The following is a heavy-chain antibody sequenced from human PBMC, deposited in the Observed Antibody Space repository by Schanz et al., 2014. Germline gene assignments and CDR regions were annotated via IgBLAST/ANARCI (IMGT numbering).Heavy chain of an antibody. D-gene: IGHD3-22*01. CDR3: AKDPSHGDYDYYFDY. J-gene: IGHJ4*02. Sequence: EGQLLESGGGLIQPGGSLRLSCAASGFTFSSYAMSWVRQAPGKGLEWVSTISASGGSTYYADSVKGRFTISRDNSKNTLYLQMNSLRAEDTAVYYGAKDPSHGDYDYYFDYWGQGTLVTVSS. V-gene: IGHV3-23*01. CDR1: GFTFSSYA. CDR2: ISASGGST.